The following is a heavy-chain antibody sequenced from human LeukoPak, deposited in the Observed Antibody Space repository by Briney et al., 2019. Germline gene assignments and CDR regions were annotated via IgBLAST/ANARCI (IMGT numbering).Heavy chain of an antibody. CDR3: ARDGRGYSYGDPLDY. D-gene: IGHD5-18*01. J-gene: IGHJ4*02. CDR1: GFTFSSYA. CDR2: ISSNGGST. V-gene: IGHV3-64*01. Sequence: PGGSLRLSCAASGFTFSSYAMHWVRQAPGKGLEYVSAISSNGGSTYYANSVKGRFTISRDTSKNTLYLQMGSLRAEDMAVYYCARDGRGYSYGDPLDYWGQGTLVTVSS.